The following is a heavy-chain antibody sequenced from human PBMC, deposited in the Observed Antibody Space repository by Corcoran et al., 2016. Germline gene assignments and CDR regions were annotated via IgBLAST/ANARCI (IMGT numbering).Heavy chain of an antibody. Sequence: QVQLQESGPGLVKPSETLSLTCTVSGGSINSDYWSWIRQPPGKGLEWIGYIYYSGSTNYNPSLKSRVTISVDTSKNQFSLKLSSVTAADTAVYYCAGVGYDFWSGYQGNWFDPWGQGTLVTVSS. CDR2: IYYSGST. V-gene: IGHV4-59*01. J-gene: IGHJ5*02. D-gene: IGHD3-3*01. CDR3: AGVGYDFWSGYQGNWFDP. CDR1: GGSINSDY.